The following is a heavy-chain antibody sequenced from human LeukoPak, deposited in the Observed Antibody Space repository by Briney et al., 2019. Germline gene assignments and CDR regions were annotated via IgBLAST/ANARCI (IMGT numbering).Heavy chain of an antibody. Sequence: AASVKVSCKASGYTFTSYGISWVRQAPGQGLEWMGWISAYNGNTNYAQKPQGRVTMTTDTSTSTAYMELRSLRSDDTAVYYCARDVYDILTGYSTFDYWGQGTLVTVSS. V-gene: IGHV1-18*01. D-gene: IGHD3-9*01. CDR2: ISAYNGNT. CDR1: GYTFTSYG. J-gene: IGHJ4*02. CDR3: ARDVYDILTGYSTFDY.